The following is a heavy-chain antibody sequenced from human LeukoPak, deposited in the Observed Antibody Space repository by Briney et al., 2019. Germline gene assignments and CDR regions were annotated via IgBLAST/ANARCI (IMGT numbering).Heavy chain of an antibody. CDR1: GFTFGDYS. Sequence: GGSLRLSCSGYGFTFGDYSITWFRQAPGKGLEWVANIKQDGSEKYYVDSMKGRFTISRDNAKNSLYLQMNSLRAEDTAVYYCARVARVGGGYGYNSGLFDYWGQGTLVTVSS. CDR2: IKQDGSEK. CDR3: ARVARVGGGYGYNSGLFDY. D-gene: IGHD5-24*01. J-gene: IGHJ4*02. V-gene: IGHV3-7*01.